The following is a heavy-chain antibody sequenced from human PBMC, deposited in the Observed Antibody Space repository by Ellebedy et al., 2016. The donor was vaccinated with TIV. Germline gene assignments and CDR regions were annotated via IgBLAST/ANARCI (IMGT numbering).Heavy chain of an antibody. CDR1: GITFSKSA. CDR2: ISYDGSNK. J-gene: IGHJ4*02. D-gene: IGHD3-10*01. CDR3: AREGTYYGSGSHYNHFGS. Sequence: GESLKISCAASGITFSKSAMYWVRQAPGKGLEWVAVISYDGSNKYYADSVKGRFTISRDNSKNTLYLQMNSLGAEDTAMYYCAREGTYYGSGSHYNHFGSWGQGTLVTVSS. V-gene: IGHV3-30-3*01.